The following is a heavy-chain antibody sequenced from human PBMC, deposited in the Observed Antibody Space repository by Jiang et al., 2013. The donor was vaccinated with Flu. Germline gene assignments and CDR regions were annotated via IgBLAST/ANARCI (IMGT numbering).Heavy chain of an antibody. CDR3: ARAVGTVTRGLYYFDY. J-gene: IGHJ4*02. V-gene: IGHV1-3*01. D-gene: IGHD4-17*01. CDR2: INAGNGNT. CDR1: GYTFTSYA. Sequence: GYTFTSYAMHWVRQAPGQRLEWMGWINAGNGNTKYSQKFQGRVTITRDTSASTAYMELSSLRSEDTAVYYCARAVGTVTRGLYYFDYWGQGTLVTVSS.